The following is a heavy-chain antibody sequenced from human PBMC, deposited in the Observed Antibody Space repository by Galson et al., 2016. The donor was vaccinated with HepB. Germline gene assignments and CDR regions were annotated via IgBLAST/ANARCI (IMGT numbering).Heavy chain of an antibody. CDR2: ISSYNGRT. CDR1: GYTFSSFP. Sequence: SVKVSCKASGYTFSSFPVTWVRQAPGQGLEWMGWISSYNGRTNYTKRLQGRVTMTTDTSTATAYMELGNLTSDDTARYYCARVLKFYGDSTWFGSWGQGTLVTVSP. J-gene: IGHJ5*01. CDR3: ARVLKFYGDSTWFGS. V-gene: IGHV1-18*01. D-gene: IGHD4-17*01.